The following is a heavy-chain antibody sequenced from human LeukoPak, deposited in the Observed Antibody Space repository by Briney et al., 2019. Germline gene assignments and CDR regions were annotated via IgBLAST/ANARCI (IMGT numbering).Heavy chain of an antibody. J-gene: IGHJ4*02. Sequence: PGGSLRLSCAASGFTFDDYAMHWVRQGPGKSLEWVSLINENGDIAYYGDSVRGRFTVSRDNAKNSLYLQMNSLTTEDTALYYCAKARWEPNFDYWGQGALVTVSP. CDR1: GFTFDDYA. CDR3: AKARWEPNFDY. D-gene: IGHD1-26*01. V-gene: IGHV3-43*02. CDR2: INENGDIA.